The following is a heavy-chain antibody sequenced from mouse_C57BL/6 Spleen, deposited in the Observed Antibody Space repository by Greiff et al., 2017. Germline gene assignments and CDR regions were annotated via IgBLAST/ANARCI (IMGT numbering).Heavy chain of an antibody. D-gene: IGHD2-10*02. J-gene: IGHJ4*01. V-gene: IGHV1-59*01. CDR2: IDPSDSYT. CDR3: AREVFYAMDY. CDR1: GYTFTSYW. Sequence: QVQLQQPGAELVRPGTSVKLSCKASGYTFTSYWMHWVKQRPGQGLEWIGVIDPSDSYTNYNQKFKGKATLTVDTSSSTAYMQLSSLTSEDSAVYYCAREVFYAMDYWGQGTSVTVSS.